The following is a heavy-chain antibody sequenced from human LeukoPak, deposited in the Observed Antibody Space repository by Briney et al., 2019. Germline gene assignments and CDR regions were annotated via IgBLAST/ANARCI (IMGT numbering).Heavy chain of an antibody. CDR3: AKSKAGSPYYMDV. CDR2: INHSGST. D-gene: IGHD6-13*01. J-gene: IGHJ6*03. V-gene: IGHV4-34*01. Sequence: SETLSLTCAVYGGSFSGYYWSWIHQPPGKGLEWIGEINHSGSTNYNPSLKSRVTISVDTSKNQFSLKLSSVTAADTAVYYCAKSKAGSPYYMDVWGKGTTVTVSS. CDR1: GGSFSGYY.